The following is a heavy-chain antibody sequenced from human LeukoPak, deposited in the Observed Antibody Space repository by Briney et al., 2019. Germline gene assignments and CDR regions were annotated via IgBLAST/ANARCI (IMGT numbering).Heavy chain of an antibody. V-gene: IGHV3-7*01. Sequence: GGSLRLSCAASGFTFSSYWMSWVRQAPGKGLEWVANIKQDGSEKYYVDSVKGRFTISRDNAKNSLYLQMNSLRAEDTAVYYCARERPQITQYLQMLAARRGQFDYWGQGTLVTVSS. CDR2: IKQDGSEK. CDR1: GFTFSSYW. J-gene: IGHJ4*02. D-gene: IGHD6-6*01. CDR3: ARERPQITQYLQMLAARRGQFDY.